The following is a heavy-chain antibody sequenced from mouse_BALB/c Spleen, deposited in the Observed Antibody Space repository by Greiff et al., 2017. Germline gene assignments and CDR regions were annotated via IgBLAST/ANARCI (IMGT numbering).Heavy chain of an antibody. Sequence: VKLMESGAELMKPGASVKISCKATGYTFSSYWIEWVKQRPGHGLEWIGEILPGSGSTNYNEKFKGTATFTADTSSNTAYMQLSSLTSEDSAVYYCARGRGRDGYYDAMDYWGQGTSVTVSS. CDR2: ILPGSGST. CDR1: GYTFSSYW. J-gene: IGHJ4*01. D-gene: IGHD2-3*01. CDR3: ARGRGRDGYYDAMDY. V-gene: IGHV1-9*01.